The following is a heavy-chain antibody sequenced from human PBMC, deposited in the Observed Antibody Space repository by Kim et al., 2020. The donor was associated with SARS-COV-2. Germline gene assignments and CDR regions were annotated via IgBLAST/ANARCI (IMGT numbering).Heavy chain of an antibody. CDR3: SKRPLTWASAFGS. J-gene: IGHJ4*02. CDR2: ITSGAGT. D-gene: IGHD6-19*01. CDR1: GFTLSTYA. Sequence: GGSLRLSCAASGFTLSTYAMSWVRLAPGKGLEWVSTITSGAGTYYIDSVKGRFTISRDNSKNTLYLQMNSLRAEDTAVYYCSKRPLTWASAFGSWGQGT. V-gene: IGHV3-23*01.